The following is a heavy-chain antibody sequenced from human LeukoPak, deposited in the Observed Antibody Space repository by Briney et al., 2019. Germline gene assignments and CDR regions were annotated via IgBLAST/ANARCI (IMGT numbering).Heavy chain of an antibody. CDR1: GFTFSDYY. CDR2: ISSSSSYT. V-gene: IGHV3-11*06. Sequence: GGSLRLSCAASGFTFSDYYMSWIRQAPGKGLEWVSYISSSSSYTNYADSVKGRFTISRDNSKNTLHLQMNSLRAEDTAVYYCARDQYSYAHAAHWGQGTLVTVSS. CDR3: ARDQYSYAHAAH. D-gene: IGHD5-18*01. J-gene: IGHJ4*02.